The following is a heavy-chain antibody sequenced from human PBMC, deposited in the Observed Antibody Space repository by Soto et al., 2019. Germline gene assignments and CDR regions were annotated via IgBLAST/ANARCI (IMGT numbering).Heavy chain of an antibody. D-gene: IGHD3-10*01. CDR3: ARRFGSAVDAAHFDY. V-gene: IGHV3-33*01. CDR2: IWYDGSDE. Sequence: QVQLVESGGGVVQPGTSLRLSCAASGFTFSTYGMHWVRQAPGKGREWVAVIWYDGSDEYYADSVRGPFTISRDNYNKTQYMQMSGLRVEDTAVYYCARRFGSAVDAAHFDYWGQGTTVTVSS. CDR1: GFTFSTYG. J-gene: IGHJ4*02.